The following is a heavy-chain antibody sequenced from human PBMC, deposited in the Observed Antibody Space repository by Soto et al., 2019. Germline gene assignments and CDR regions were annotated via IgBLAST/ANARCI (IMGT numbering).Heavy chain of an antibody. CDR2: ISSSTSYV. Sequence: EVQLVESGGGLVKPGGSLRLSCAASGFTFSRYGMNWLRQAPGKGLEWVASISSSTSYVYYADSVKGRFSISRDNAKIILYLEMYALRIEDTAVYYCARDPSEGRVGNWFESWGQGTLVTVSS. CDR1: GFTFSRYG. V-gene: IGHV3-21*06. J-gene: IGHJ5*01. D-gene: IGHD2-2*01. CDR3: ARDPSEGRVGNWFES.